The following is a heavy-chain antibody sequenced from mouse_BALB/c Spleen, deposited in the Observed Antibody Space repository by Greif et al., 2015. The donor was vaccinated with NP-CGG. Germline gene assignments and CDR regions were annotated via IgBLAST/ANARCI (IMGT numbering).Heavy chain of an antibody. CDR1: GFNIKDTY. CDR3: ASHLTTVVAYYYAMDY. V-gene: IGHV14-3*02. CDR2: IDPANGNT. J-gene: IGHJ4*01. Sequence: EVKLVESGAGLVKPGASVKLSCTASGFNIKDTYMHWVKQRPEQGLEWIGRIDPANGNTKYDPKFQGKATITADTSSNTAYLQLSSLTSEDTAVYYCASHLTTVVAYYYAMDYWGQGTSVTVSS. D-gene: IGHD1-1*01.